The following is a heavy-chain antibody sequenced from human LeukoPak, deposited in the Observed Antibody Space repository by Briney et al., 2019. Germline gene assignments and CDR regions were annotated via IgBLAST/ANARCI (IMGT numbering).Heavy chain of an antibody. CDR3: ARGKSRWLVPTYSFDY. D-gene: IGHD6-19*01. CDR1: GYTFTGYY. Sequence: GASVKVSCKASGYTFTGYYMHWVRQAPGQGLEWMGWINPNSGGTNYAQKFQGRVTMTRDTSISTAYMELSRLRSDDTAVYYCARGKSRWLVPTYSFDYWGQGTLVTVSS. J-gene: IGHJ4*02. V-gene: IGHV1-2*02. CDR2: INPNSGGT.